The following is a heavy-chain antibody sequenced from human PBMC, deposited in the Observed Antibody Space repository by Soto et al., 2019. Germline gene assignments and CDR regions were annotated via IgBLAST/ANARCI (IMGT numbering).Heavy chain of an antibody. J-gene: IGHJ4*02. CDR2: ISGSGGST. CDR1: GFTFSSYA. D-gene: IGHD1-7*01. Sequence: GGSLRLSCAASGFTFSSYAMSWVRQAPGKGLEWVSAISGSGGSTYYADSVKGRFTISRDNSKNTLYLQMNSLRAEDTAVYYCAKDPTHNWNSPGGGPPISDDYWGQGTLVTVSS. V-gene: IGHV3-23*01. CDR3: AKDPTHNWNSPGGGPPISDDY.